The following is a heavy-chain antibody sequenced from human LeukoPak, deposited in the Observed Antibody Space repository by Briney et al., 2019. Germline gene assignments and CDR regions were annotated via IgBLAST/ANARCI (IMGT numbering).Heavy chain of an antibody. V-gene: IGHV1-18*01. CDR2: ISAYNGNT. Sequence: ASVKVSCKASDYTFTNYGISWVRQAPGQGLEWMGWISAYNGNTNYAQKFQGRVTITRDTSASTAYMELRSLISEDTAVYYCARALGIVYSRPFDYWGQGTLVTVSS. D-gene: IGHD3-22*01. J-gene: IGHJ4*02. CDR1: DYTFTNYG. CDR3: ARALGIVYSRPFDY.